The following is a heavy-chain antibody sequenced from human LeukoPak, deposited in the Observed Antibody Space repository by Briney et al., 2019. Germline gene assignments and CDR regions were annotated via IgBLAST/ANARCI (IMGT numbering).Heavy chain of an antibody. V-gene: IGHV3-23*01. CDR3: AKTHYDLLDV. CDR1: GFSFSTSP. J-gene: IGHJ6*02. Sequence: GGTLRLSCAASGFSFSTSPMSWVRQPPGKGLEWVSAMNNGPGATFYRDSVRGRFTISRDDSKSTLYLQMNSLRAEDTGTYYCAKTHYDLLDVWGQGTTVTVSS. CDR2: MNNGPGAT. D-gene: IGHD5-12*01.